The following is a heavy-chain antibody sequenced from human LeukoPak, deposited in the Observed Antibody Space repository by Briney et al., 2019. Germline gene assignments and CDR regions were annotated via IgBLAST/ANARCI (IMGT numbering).Heavy chain of an antibody. CDR1: GYTFTGYY. J-gene: IGHJ4*02. D-gene: IGHD5-18*01. Sequence: GASVKVSCKASGYTFTGYYMHWLRQAPGQGLEWMGWINPNSGGTNYAQKFQGRVTMTRDTSISTAYMELSRLRSDDTAVYYCARVKSPSYGYSVFDYWGQGTLVTVSS. CDR3: ARVKSPSYGYSVFDY. V-gene: IGHV1-2*02. CDR2: INPNSGGT.